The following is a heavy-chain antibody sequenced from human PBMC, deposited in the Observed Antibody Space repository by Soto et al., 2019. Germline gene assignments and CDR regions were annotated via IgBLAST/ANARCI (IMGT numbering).Heavy chain of an antibody. D-gene: IGHD3-10*02. CDR1: GFSLTTYGEG. V-gene: IGHV2-5*02. J-gene: IGHJ3*01. CDR3: AHFVRTFDV. Sequence: QITLKESGPSLVKPTETLTLTCTFSGFSLTTYGEGVGWVRQPPGKALEWLAIIYWDHDQYFSPSLKDRLTISNDTSTNQVVLTMTSMDPVDTATYFCAHFVRTFDVWGHGTVVTVSS. CDR2: IYWDHDQ.